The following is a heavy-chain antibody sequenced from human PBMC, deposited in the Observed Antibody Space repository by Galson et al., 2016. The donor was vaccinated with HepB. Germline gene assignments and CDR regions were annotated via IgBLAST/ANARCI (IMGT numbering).Heavy chain of an antibody. CDR3: ARHKVSATEGGFDA. D-gene: IGHD6-13*01. Sequence: LVKPSETLSLTCSISGGSLTTYYLNWIRQPPGKGLEWIGNVSDSGSTTHNPSLESRVTISIDTSKKQFSLKLTSVTAADTAVYYCARHKVSATEGGFDAWGQGTLVTVSS. CDR1: GGSLTTYY. V-gene: IGHV4-59*01. J-gene: IGHJ5*02. CDR2: VSDSGST.